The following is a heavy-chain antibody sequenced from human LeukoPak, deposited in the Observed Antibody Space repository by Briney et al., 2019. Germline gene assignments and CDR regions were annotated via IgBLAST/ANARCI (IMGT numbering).Heavy chain of an antibody. V-gene: IGHV3-21*01. CDR1: GFTFSSYS. J-gene: IGHJ4*02. D-gene: IGHD5-18*01. Sequence: GGSLRLSCAASGFTFSSYSMNWVRQAPGKGLEWVSSISSSSSYIYYADSVKGRFTISRDNAKNSLYLQMNGLRAEDTAVYYCARGYRGYSYVGLFDYWGQGTLVTVSS. CDR3: ARGYRGYSYVGLFDY. CDR2: ISSSSSYI.